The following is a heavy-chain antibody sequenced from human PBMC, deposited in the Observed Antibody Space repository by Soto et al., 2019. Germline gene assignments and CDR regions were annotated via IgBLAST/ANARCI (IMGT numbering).Heavy chain of an antibody. Sequence: SETLSLTCTVSGGSISSSNSYWGWIRQPPGKGLEWVGKINHRGNTNYNPSLKSRVTISVDTSKNQFSLKLSSVTAADTAVYYCARGPVRWYSSSWYVYWGQGTLVTVSS. CDR2: INHRGNT. J-gene: IGHJ4*02. CDR1: GGSISSSNSY. V-gene: IGHV4-39*07. CDR3: ARGPVRWYSSSWYVY. D-gene: IGHD6-13*01.